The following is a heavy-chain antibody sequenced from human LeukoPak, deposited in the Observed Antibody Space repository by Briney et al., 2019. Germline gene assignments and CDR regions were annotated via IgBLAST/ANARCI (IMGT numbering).Heavy chain of an antibody. V-gene: IGHV3-53*05. CDR1: GFTVSGTL. CDR2: MYDDDGP. J-gene: IGHJ5*02. CDR3: TRDRARTESWVEFDL. Sequence: PGGSLRLSCTASGFTVSGTLMDWVRQAPGKGPEWVSLMYDDDGPAYTASVKGRYTLSRDTSKNTVYLQMNSLRPDDSAVYYCTRDRARTESWVEFDLWGLGTLVTVSS.